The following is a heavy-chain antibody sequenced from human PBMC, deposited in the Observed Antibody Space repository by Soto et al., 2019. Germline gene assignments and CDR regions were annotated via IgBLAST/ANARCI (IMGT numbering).Heavy chain of an antibody. CDR1: GSAFRPNA. CDR2: ISGSGGSS. V-gene: IGHV3-23*01. J-gene: IGHJ6*02. D-gene: IGHD6-13*01. Sequence: GGPLSLSCQPSGSAFRPNARTWVRTAQGKGLEWVSVISGSGGSSYYAATVKCRFPIPRDNSRTPLFLQMNGLRAEDTAVYYCAKVTKGAAAGRYGYYKYGMDVGGQGTTVTVSS. CDR3: AKVTKGAAAGRYGYYKYGMDV.